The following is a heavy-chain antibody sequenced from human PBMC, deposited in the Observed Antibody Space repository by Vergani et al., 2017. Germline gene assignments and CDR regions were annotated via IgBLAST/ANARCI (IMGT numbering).Heavy chain of an antibody. CDR3: AKENGDSFFDY. CDR2: ISESGDNT. V-gene: IGHV3-23*04. Sequence: EVHLVESGGGLVQPGGSLRLSCAASGFTFSSYAMSWVRQAPGKGLEWVSAISESGDNTYYPDSVRGRFTISRDNSKNTVYLQLNSLRAEDTAVYYCAKENGDSFFDYWGQGTLVTVSS. J-gene: IGHJ4*02. CDR1: GFTFSSYA. D-gene: IGHD4-17*01.